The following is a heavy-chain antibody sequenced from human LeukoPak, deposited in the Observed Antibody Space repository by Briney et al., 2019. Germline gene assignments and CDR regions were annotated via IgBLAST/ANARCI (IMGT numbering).Heavy chain of an antibody. CDR1: GYSISSGYY. D-gene: IGHD3-22*01. V-gene: IGHV4-38-2*02. J-gene: IGHJ3*02. CDR3: ARVADYYDSSGYILDDAFDI. CDR2: IYHSGST. Sequence: SETLSLTCTVSGYSISSGYYWGWIRQPPGKGLEWIGSIYHSGSTYYNPSLKSRVTISVDTSKNQFSLKLSSVTAADTAVYYCARVADYYDSSGYILDDAFDIWGQGTMVTVSS.